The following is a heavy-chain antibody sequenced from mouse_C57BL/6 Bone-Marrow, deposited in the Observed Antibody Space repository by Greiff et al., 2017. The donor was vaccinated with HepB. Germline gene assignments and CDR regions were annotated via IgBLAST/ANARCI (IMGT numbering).Heavy chain of an antibody. CDR3: ARDYPYYGSSYGFAY. CDR2: ISDGGSYT. V-gene: IGHV5-4*01. J-gene: IGHJ3*01. CDR1: GFTFSSYA. D-gene: IGHD1-1*01. Sequence: DVKLVESGGGLVKPGGSLKLSCAASGFTFSSYAMSWVRQTPEKRLEWVATISDGGSYTYYPDNVKGRFTISRDNAKNNLYLQMSHLKSEDTAMYYCARDYPYYGSSYGFAYWGQGTLVTVSA.